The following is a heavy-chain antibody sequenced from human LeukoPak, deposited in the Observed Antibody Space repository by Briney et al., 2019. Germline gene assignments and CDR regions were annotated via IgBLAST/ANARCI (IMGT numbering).Heavy chain of an antibody. CDR1: GGSFSGYY. D-gene: IGHD6-13*01. J-gene: IGHJ3*02. CDR3: AREDSRTFDI. V-gene: IGHV4-34*01. CDR2: INHSGST. Sequence: SETLSLTCAVYGGSFSGYYWSWIRQPPGKGLEWIGEINHSGSTNYNPSLKSRVTMSVDTSKNQFSLKLSSVTAADKAVYYCAREDSRTFDIWGQGTMVTVSS.